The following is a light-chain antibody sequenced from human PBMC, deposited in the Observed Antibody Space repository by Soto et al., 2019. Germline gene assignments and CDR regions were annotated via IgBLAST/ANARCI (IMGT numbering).Light chain of an antibody. CDR2: EVS. V-gene: IGLV2-14*01. CDR3: SSYTSSSTRG. CDR1: SSDVGGYNY. J-gene: IGLJ3*02. Sequence: QSVLTQPASVSGSPGQSITISCTGTSSDVGGYNYVSWYQQHPGKAPKLMIYEVSNRPSGVSNRFSGSKSGNTASLTISGLQAEDEADYSCSSYTSSSTRGFGGGTKLTVL.